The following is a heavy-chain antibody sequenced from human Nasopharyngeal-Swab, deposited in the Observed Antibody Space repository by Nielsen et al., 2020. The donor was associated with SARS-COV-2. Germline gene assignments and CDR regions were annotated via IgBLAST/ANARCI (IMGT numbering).Heavy chain of an antibody. V-gene: IGHV3-53*01. CDR3: ARAAYEMRRGYYLEY. D-gene: IGHD2-21*01. J-gene: IGHJ4*02. CDR2: IYSDGTT. Sequence: GASLKISCAASGFSVSTNYMSWVRQAPGKGLEWVSVIYSDGTTYYADYVQGRFTITREESKNTLYLLMNDLTAEDAAMYYCARAAYEMRRGYYLEYWGQGTLVTVSS. CDR1: GFSVSTNY.